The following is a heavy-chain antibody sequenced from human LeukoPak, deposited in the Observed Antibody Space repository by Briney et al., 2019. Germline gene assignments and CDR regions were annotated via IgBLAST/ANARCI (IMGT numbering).Heavy chain of an antibody. D-gene: IGHD6-6*01. CDR3: ASDDSSSSYAY. Sequence: SETLSLTCAVYGGSFSGYYWSWIRQPPGKGLEWIGEINHSGSTNYDPSLKSRVTISVDTSKNQFSLKLSSVTAADTAVYYCASDDSSSSYAYWGQGTLVTVSS. V-gene: IGHV4-34*01. J-gene: IGHJ4*02. CDR2: INHSGST. CDR1: GGSFSGYY.